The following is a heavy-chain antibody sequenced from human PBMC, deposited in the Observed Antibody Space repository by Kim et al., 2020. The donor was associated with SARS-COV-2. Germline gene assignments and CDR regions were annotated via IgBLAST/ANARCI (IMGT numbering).Heavy chain of an antibody. D-gene: IGHD3-10*01. CDR3: ASPYYYGSGPFCY. Sequence: YADPVKRQFANARDNAKNSLYLQKNSLRAEDTAVYYCASPYYYGSGPFCYWGQGTLVTVSS. V-gene: IGHV3-48*03. J-gene: IGHJ4*02.